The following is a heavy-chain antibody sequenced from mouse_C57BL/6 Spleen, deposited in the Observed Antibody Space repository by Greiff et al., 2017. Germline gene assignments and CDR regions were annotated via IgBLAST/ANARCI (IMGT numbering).Heavy chain of an antibody. J-gene: IGHJ3*01. CDR3: ARDRGYYGSSPAWFAY. V-gene: IGHV5-4*01. CDR1: GFTFSSYA. Sequence: EVQGVESGGGLVKPGGSLKLSCAASGFTFSSYAMSWVRQTPEKRLEWVATISDGGSYTCYPDNVKGRFTISRDNAKNNLYLQMSHLKSEDTAMYYCARDRGYYGSSPAWFAYWGQGTLVTVSA. D-gene: IGHD1-1*01. CDR2: ISDGGSYT.